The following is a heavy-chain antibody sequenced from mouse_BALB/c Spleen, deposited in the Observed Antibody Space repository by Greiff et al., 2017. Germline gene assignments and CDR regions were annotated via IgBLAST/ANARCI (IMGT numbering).Heavy chain of an antibody. J-gene: IGHJ4*01. CDR1: GFSLTSYG. D-gene: IGHD1-1*01. CDR2: IWAGGST. V-gene: IGHV2-9*02. CDR3: ARGGTTVVALYYYAMDY. Sequence: QVQLQQSGPGLVAPSQSLSITCTVSGFSLTSYGVHWVRQPPGKGLEWLGVIWAGGSTNYNSALMSRLSISKDNSKSQVFLKMNSLQTDDTAMYYCARGGTTVVALYYYAMDYWGQGTSVTVSS.